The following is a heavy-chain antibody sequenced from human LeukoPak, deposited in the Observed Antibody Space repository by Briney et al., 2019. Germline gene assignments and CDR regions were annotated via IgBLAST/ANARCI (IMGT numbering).Heavy chain of an antibody. Sequence: SETLSLTCAVYGGSFSGYYWSWIRQPPGKGLEWIGEINHSGSTNYNPSLKSRVSISVDTSKNQFSLKLSSVTAADTAVYYCTRAKRIIMIRGVITRYFDYWGQGTLVTVSS. D-gene: IGHD3-10*01. J-gene: IGHJ4*02. CDR2: INHSGST. CDR1: GGSFSGYY. CDR3: TRAKRIIMIRGVITRYFDY. V-gene: IGHV4-34*01.